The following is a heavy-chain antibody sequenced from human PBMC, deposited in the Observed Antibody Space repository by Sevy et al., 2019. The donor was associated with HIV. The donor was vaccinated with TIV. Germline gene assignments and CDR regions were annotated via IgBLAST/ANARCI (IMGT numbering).Heavy chain of an antibody. CDR3: ARDLPPSATTVAHFDY. V-gene: IGHV3-11*04. Sequence: GGSLRLSCAASGFTVSDNYMSWVRQAPGKGLEWVSYITNSGSSMSYSDSVRGRFTISRDNAKNSLFLQMNSLRADDTAIYYCARDLPPSATTVAHFDYWGQGTLVTVSS. J-gene: IGHJ4*02. CDR1: GFTVSDNY. D-gene: IGHD4-17*01. CDR2: ITNSGSSM.